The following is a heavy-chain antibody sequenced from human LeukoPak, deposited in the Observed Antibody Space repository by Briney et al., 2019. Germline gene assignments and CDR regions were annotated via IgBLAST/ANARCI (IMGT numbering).Heavy chain of an antibody. CDR2: ISGSGSST. Sequence: GGSLRLSCAASGFTFSSHGMSRVRQAPGKGLEWVSTISGSGSSTYYADSVKGRFTISRDNSKNTLYLLMNSLRAEDTAVYYCAKLSTIFGVSINDYFDYWGQGTLVTVSS. CDR3: AKLSTIFGVSINDYFDY. CDR1: GFTFSSHG. D-gene: IGHD3-3*01. V-gene: IGHV3-23*01. J-gene: IGHJ4*02.